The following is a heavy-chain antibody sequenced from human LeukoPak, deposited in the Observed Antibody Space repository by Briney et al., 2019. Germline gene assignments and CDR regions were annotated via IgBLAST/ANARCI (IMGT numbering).Heavy chain of an antibody. CDR2: IWNDGSNQ. CDR1: GFTFSSYG. Sequence: GGSLRLSCAASGFTFSSYGMHWVRQAPGKGLEWVAVIWNDGSNQYYADSVKGRFTISRDNAKNSMYLQMNSLRAEDTAVYYCARGKYDSSPFLQHWGQGTLVTVSS. J-gene: IGHJ1*01. CDR3: ARGKYDSSPFLQH. D-gene: IGHD3-22*01. V-gene: IGHV3-33*01.